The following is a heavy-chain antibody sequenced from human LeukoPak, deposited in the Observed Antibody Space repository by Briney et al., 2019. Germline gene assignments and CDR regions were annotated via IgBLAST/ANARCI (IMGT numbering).Heavy chain of an antibody. CDR3: ARDPTSFGPTVTTDY. V-gene: IGHV3-7*01. J-gene: IGHJ4*02. CDR1: GFTFSSYW. Sequence: QPGGSLRLSCAASGFTFSSYWMSWVRQAPGKGLEWVANIKQDGSEKYYVDSVKGRFTISRDNAKNSLYLQMNSLRAQDTAVYYCARDPTSFGPTVTTDYWGQGTLVTVSS. CDR2: IKQDGSEK. D-gene: IGHD4-17*01.